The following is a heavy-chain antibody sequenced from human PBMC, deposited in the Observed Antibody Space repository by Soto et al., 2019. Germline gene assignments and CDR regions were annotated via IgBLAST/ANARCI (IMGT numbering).Heavy chain of an antibody. Sequence: HPGGSLRLSCAASGFTFSSHWMHRVRQAAGKGLVWVSRINPGGSSTSYADSVKGRFTISRDNAKNTMYLQMNSLRAEDTAVYYCARAGGADFWGQGTVVTVSS. J-gene: IGHJ4*02. D-gene: IGHD3-10*01. V-gene: IGHV3-74*01. CDR2: INPGGSST. CDR1: GFTFSSHW. CDR3: ARAGGADF.